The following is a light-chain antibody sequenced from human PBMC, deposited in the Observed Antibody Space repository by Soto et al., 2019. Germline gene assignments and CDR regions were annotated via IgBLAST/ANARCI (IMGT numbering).Light chain of an antibody. CDR2: DVS. CDR1: SGDVGTYNS. J-gene: IGLJ1*01. CDR3: SSYTSSSSYV. V-gene: IGLV2-14*01. Sequence: QSALTQPASVSGSPGQSITISCTGTSGDVGTYNSVSWYQQYPGKAPKLMIHDVSNRPSGVSNRFSGSKSGNTASLTISGLQAEDEADYYCSSYTSSSSYVFGSGTKVTVL.